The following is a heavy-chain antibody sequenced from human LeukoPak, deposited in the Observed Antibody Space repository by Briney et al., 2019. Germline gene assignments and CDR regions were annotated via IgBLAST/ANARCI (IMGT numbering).Heavy chain of an antibody. CDR2: MNPNSGNT. Sequence: ASVKVSCKASGYTFTSYDINWVRQATGQGLEWMGWMNPNSGNTGYAQKFQGRVTMTRNTSISTAYMELSSLRSEDTAVYYCARTSQSSGWYEWFDPWGQGTLVTVSS. CDR1: GYTFTSYD. D-gene: IGHD6-19*01. J-gene: IGHJ5*02. CDR3: ARTSQSSGWYEWFDP. V-gene: IGHV1-8*01.